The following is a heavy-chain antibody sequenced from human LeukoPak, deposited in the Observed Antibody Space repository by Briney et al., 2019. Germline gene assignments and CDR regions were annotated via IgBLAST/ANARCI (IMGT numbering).Heavy chain of an antibody. J-gene: IGHJ5*02. CDR1: SRSFSGYY. V-gene: IGHV4-34*01. CDR2: LNHSGIT. Sequence: SETLSLTCAVYSRSFSGYYWTWIRQTPGQGLEWIGELNHSGITDYNPSLRSRVTISVDTSNKQFSLQFSPVTDADTAIYYCARAVIVVAGAIQRNWFDPWGQGTLVTVSS. CDR3: ARAVIVVAGAIQRNWFDP. D-gene: IGHD2-15*01.